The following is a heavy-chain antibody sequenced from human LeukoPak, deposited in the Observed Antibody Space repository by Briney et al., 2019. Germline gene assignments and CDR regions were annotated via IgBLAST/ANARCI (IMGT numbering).Heavy chain of an antibody. CDR2: ITSSCATI. Sequence: GGSLRLSCVASGFTFSSYAINWVRQAPGKGLEWVSYITSSCATIYYADSVKGRFTISRDNAKNALYLQMNSLRAEDTAVYYCAKRRGLELLYYYYMDVWGKGTTVTVSS. CDR3: AKRRGLELLYYYYMDV. D-gene: IGHD1-7*01. J-gene: IGHJ6*03. V-gene: IGHV3-48*01. CDR1: GFTFSSYA.